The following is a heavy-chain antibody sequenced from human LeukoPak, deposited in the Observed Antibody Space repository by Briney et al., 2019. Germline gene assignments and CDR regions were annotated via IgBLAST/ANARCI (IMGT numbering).Heavy chain of an antibody. Sequence: GGSLRLSCAASGFTFSLYNMNWVRQAPGKGLEWVSYISSFSGTINYADSVKGRFTISRDNAKNSLYLQMNSLRAEDTAVYYCARDQGGVGYWGQGTLVTVSS. J-gene: IGHJ4*02. CDR2: ISSFSGTI. CDR1: GFTFSLYN. D-gene: IGHD3-16*01. CDR3: ARDQGGVGY. V-gene: IGHV3-48*01.